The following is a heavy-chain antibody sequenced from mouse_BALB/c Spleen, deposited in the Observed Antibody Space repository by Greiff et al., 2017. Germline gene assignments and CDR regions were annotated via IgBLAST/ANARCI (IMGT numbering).Heavy chain of an antibody. V-gene: IGHV3-2*02. CDR2: ISYSGST. CDR1: GYSITSDYA. CDR3: ARDGGHYAMDY. J-gene: IGHJ4*01. Sequence: EVQLQESGPGLVKPSQSLSLTCTVTGYSITSDYAWNWIRQFPGNKLEWMGYISYSGSTSYNPSLKSRISITRDTSKNQFFLQLNSVTTEDTATYYCARDGGHYAMDYWGQGTSVTVSS. D-gene: IGHD1-1*02.